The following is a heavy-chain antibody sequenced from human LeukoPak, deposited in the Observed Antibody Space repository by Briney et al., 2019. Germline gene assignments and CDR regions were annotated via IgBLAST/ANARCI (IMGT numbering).Heavy chain of an antibody. CDR3: AKIPQVAIFAVPNFDY. Sequence: GGSLRLSCAASGFTFSSYSMIWVRQAPGKGLEWVSSISSDSAYIYYADSVKGRFTISRDNAKKSLYLQMNSLRAEDTAVYYCAKIPQVAIFAVPNFDYWGQGTLVTVSS. CDR2: ISSDSAYI. J-gene: IGHJ4*02. V-gene: IGHV3-21*04. CDR1: GFTFSSYS. D-gene: IGHD3-3*01.